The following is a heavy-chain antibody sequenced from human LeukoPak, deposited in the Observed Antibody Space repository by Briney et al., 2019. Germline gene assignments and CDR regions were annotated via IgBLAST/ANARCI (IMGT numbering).Heavy chain of an antibody. V-gene: IGHV3-30*18. D-gene: IGHD4-17*01. CDR3: AKGGASVTRYVDY. CDR1: GFTFSSYS. CDR2: MSNSGENT. Sequence: PGRSLRLSCAASGFTFSSYSMLWVRQTPGKGLEWAGIMSNSGENTFYGEAVKGRFTISRDNSQNTLYLQMNSLRPEDTAVYYCAKGGASVTRYVDYWGQGTLVTVSS. J-gene: IGHJ4*02.